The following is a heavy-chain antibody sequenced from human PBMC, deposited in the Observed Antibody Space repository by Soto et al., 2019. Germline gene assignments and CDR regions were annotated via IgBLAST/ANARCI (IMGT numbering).Heavy chain of an antibody. V-gene: IGHV1-18*01. CDR1: GYTFTSYG. J-gene: IGHJ4*02. Sequence: QVQLVQSGAEVKKPGASVKVSCKASGYTFTSYGISWVRQAPGQGLEWMGWISTYIGNTHYAQKFQGRVTMTTDTSKTTAYLELRSLRSDDTAVYYCARDDVGYCSNGVCYTKPLDYWGQGALVTVSS. CDR3: ARDDVGYCSNGVCYTKPLDY. D-gene: IGHD2-8*01. CDR2: ISTYIGNT.